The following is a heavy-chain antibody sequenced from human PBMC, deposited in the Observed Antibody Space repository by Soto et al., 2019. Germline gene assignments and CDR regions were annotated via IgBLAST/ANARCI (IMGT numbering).Heavy chain of an antibody. Sequence: GGSLRLSCAASGFTFSNAWMSWVRQAPGKGLEWVGRIKSKTDGGTTDYAAPVKGRFTISRDDSKNTLYLQMNSLKTEDTAVYYCTTDQTVAAEPFYYYYMDVWGKGTTVTVSS. D-gene: IGHD2-15*01. V-gene: IGHV3-15*01. CDR3: TTDQTVAAEPFYYYYMDV. CDR2: IKSKTDGGTT. CDR1: GFTFSNAW. J-gene: IGHJ6*03.